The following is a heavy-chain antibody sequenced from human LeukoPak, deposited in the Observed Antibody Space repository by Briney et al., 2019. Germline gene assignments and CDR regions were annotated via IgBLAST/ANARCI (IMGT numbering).Heavy chain of an antibody. V-gene: IGHV1-8*01. CDR1: GYTFTSYD. CDR3: ARWADSPFDY. CDR2: MKPSSDKT. J-gene: IGHJ4*02. Sequence: ASVKVSCKASGYTFTSYDINWVRQATGQGLGWMGYMKPSSDKTGYAQKFQGRVTLTWDTSISTAYMELSSLKSEDTAVYYCARWADSPFDYWGQGTLDTVSS.